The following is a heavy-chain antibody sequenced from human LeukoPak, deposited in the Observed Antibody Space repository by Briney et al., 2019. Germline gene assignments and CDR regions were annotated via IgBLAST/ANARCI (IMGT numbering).Heavy chain of an antibody. CDR1: GYTFTSYG. D-gene: IGHD3-10*01. CDR2: ISAYNGNT. J-gene: IGHJ4*02. Sequence: ASVKVSCKASGYTFTSYGITWVRQAPGQGLEWLGWISAYNGNTNYAQKFQGRVTMTTDTSTSTAYMELRSLRSDDTAVYYCARDYYGSGSLDYWGQGTLVTVSS. V-gene: IGHV1-18*01. CDR3: ARDYYGSGSLDY.